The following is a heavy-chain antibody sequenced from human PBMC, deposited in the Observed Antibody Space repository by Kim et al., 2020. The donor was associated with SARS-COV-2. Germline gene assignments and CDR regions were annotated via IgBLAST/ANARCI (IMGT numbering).Heavy chain of an antibody. Sequence: GGSLRLSCAASGFTFSSYSMNWVRQAPGKGLEWVSYISSSSSTIYYADSVKGRFTISRDNAKNSLYLQMNSLRAEDTAVYYCARDVGATGAFGIWGQGKMGTGSS. CDR3: ARDVGATGAFGI. J-gene: IGHJ3*02. CDR1: GFTFSSYS. CDR2: ISSSSSTI. V-gene: IGHV3-48*04. D-gene: IGHD1-26*01.